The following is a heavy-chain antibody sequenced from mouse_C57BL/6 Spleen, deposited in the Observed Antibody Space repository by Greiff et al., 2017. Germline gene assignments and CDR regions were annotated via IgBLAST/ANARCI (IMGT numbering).Heavy chain of an antibody. CDR2: IYPGDGDT. J-gene: IGHJ4*01. V-gene: IGHV1-82*01. Sequence: QVQLKESGPELVKPGASVKISCKASGYAFSSSWMNWVKQRPGQGLEWIGRIYPGDGDTNYNGKFKGKATLTADKSSSTAYMQLSSLTSEDSAVYFCARGGTYYAMDYWGQGTSVTVSS. D-gene: IGHD3-3*01. CDR3: ARGGTYYAMDY. CDR1: GYAFSSSW.